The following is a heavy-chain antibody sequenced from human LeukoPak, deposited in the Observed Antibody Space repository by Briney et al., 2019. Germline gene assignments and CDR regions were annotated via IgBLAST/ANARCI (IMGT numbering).Heavy chain of an antibody. J-gene: IGHJ4*02. CDR1: GYTFTGYY. CDR2: ISAYNGNT. D-gene: IGHD3-10*01. V-gene: IGHV1-18*04. Sequence: VASVKVSCKASGYTFTGYYMHWVRQAPGQGLEWMGWISAYNGNTNYAQKLQGRVTMTTDTSTSTAYMELRSLRSDDTAVYYCAGGSGDLPPDYWGQGTLVTVSS. CDR3: AGGSGDLPPDY.